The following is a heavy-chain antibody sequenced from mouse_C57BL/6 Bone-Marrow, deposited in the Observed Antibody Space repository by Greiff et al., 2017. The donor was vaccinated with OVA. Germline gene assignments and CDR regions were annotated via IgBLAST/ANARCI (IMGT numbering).Heavy chain of an antibody. V-gene: IGHV2-9*01. D-gene: IGHD2-4*01. CDR1: GYSFTSYG. J-gene: IGHJ1*03. Sequence: VQRVESGPGLVAPSQSLSIPCTVSGYSFTSYGVDWVRQPPGKGLEWLGVIWGGGSTNYNSALMSRLSISKDNSKSQVFVKMNSLKTEDTAMDYCAKLGDYGAWGTGTTVTVSS. CDR3: AKLGDYGA. CDR2: IWGGGST.